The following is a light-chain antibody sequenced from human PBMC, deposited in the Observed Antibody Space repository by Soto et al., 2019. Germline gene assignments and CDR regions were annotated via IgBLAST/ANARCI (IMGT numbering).Light chain of an antibody. Sequence: QSVLTQPPSASGTPGHRVTISCSGSSSNIGTNTVNWYLQLPGTAPKLLMYNNNQRPSGVPERFSGSKSGTSASLAIGGLQSEDEADYYCAAWDDSLDVFFVFGSGTKVTVL. CDR3: AAWDDSLDVFFV. J-gene: IGLJ1*01. CDR1: SSNIGTNT. CDR2: NNN. V-gene: IGLV1-44*01.